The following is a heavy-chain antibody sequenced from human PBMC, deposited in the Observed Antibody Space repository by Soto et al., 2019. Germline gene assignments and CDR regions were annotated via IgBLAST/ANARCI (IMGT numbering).Heavy chain of an antibody. V-gene: IGHV4-34*01. Sequence: PSETLSLTCAVYGGSFSGYYWSWIRQPPGKGLEWIGEINHSGSTNYNPSLKSRVTISVDTSKNQFSLRAEDTAVYYCARDRRYQLLAPQSYMDVWGKGTTVTVSS. J-gene: IGHJ6*03. CDR3: ARDRRYQLLAPQSYMDV. CDR2: INHSGST. D-gene: IGHD2-2*01. CDR1: GGSFSGYY.